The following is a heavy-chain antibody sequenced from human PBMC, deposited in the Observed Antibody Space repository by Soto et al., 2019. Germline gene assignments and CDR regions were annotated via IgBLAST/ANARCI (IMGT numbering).Heavy chain of an antibody. D-gene: IGHD3-22*01. CDR2: IKSDGSGT. J-gene: IGHJ4*02. CDR1: GFPFSSYW. CDR3: VRGDGDYHDGNGYLGRH. V-gene: IGHV3-74*01. Sequence: EVQLVEPGGGLVQLGGSLRLSCAASGFPFSSYWMHWVRQVPGKGLMWVSRIKSDGSGTYYADSVQGRFIMSRDNAQDTLYLQMNSLRVEDTAVYYCVRGDGDYHDGNGYLGRHWGQGTLVTVSS.